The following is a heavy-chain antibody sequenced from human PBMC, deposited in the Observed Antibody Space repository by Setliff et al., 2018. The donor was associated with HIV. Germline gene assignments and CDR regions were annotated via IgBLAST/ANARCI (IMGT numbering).Heavy chain of an antibody. D-gene: IGHD3-16*01. CDR3: TRAFPPMIPAAFDI. Sequence: ASVKVSCKASGFSFSRHYMHWVRQAPGEGLERVAMINPSDGIPSYAQKFQDRVVVTRDTSRSIVYMELISLLSEDTAVYFCTRAFPPMIPAAFDIWGLGTLVTVSS. CDR1: GFSFSRHY. CDR2: INPSDGIP. V-gene: IGHV1-46*01. J-gene: IGHJ3*02.